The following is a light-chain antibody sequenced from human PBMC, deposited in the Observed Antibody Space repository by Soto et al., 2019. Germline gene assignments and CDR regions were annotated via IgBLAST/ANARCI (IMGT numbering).Light chain of an antibody. V-gene: IGKV3-11*01. CDR3: QQRSNWPLLFT. Sequence: EIVLTQSPATLSLSPGERATLSCRASQSVSSYLAWYQQKPDQAPRLLIYDASNRATGIPARFSGSGSGTDVALTISSLEPEDFAVYYCQQRSNWPLLFTFGPGTKVDIK. CDR1: QSVSSY. J-gene: IGKJ3*01. CDR2: DAS.